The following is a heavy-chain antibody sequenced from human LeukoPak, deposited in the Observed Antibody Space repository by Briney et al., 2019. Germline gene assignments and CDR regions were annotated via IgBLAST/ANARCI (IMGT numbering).Heavy chain of an antibody. CDR2: INFNSSGT. J-gene: IGHJ6*02. V-gene: IGHV1-2*02. D-gene: IGHD6-13*01. CDR3: ARSGYYYGLDV. Sequence: ASVKVSCKASGYTFSVYYMHWVRQAPGQGLEWMGWINFNSSGTNYAQKFQGRVTMTRDTSISTAYMELSRLRSDDTAVYHCARSGYYYGLDVWGQGTTVTVSS. CDR1: GYTFSVYY.